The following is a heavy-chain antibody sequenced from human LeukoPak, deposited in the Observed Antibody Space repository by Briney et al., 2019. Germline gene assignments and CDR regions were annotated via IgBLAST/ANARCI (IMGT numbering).Heavy chain of an antibody. CDR1: GLSVTSNY. J-gene: IGHJ4*02. V-gene: IGHV3-53*01. CDR3: ARVLPAGNCFDD. CDR2: IYSGGST. D-gene: IGHD4-23*01. Sequence: GGSLRLSCAASGLSVTSNYMSWVRQAPGKGLEWVSAIYSGGSTYYADSVTGRFTISRDNSKNTLYLQMNSLRAEDTAVYYCARVLPAGNCFDDWGQGILVTVSS.